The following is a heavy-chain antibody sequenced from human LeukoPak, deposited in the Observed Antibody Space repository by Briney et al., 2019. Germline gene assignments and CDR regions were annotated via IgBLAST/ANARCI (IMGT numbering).Heavy chain of an antibody. J-gene: IGHJ4*02. CDR3: ARDDENMAAKFVSGADY. CDR2: ISGYNGNT. CDR1: GYIFHNYG. D-gene: IGHD6-6*01. V-gene: IGHV1-18*01. Sequence: ASVKVSCKASGYIFHNYGISWVRQAPGQGLKWMGWISGYNGNTNYAQKLQDRVTMTTDTSTNTAYMELRSLRFDDTAVYYCARDDENMAAKFVSGADYWGQGTLVTVSS.